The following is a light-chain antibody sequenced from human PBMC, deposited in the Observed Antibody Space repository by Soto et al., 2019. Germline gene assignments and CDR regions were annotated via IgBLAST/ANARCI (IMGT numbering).Light chain of an antibody. Sequence: QSVLTQPPSTSGTPGQRVTISCSGSSSNIGSNHVYWYQQFPGMAPKLLMYRSDQRPTGVPDRFSGSKSGTSASLAISGLRSDDEADYYCSARDDSLSGVVFGGGTKLPS. CDR2: RSD. CDR3: SARDDSLSGVV. CDR1: SSNIGSNH. V-gene: IGLV1-47*01. J-gene: IGLJ2*01.